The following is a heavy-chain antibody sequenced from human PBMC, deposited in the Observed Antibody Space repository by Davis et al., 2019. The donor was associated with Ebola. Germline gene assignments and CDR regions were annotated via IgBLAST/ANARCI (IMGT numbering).Heavy chain of an antibody. J-gene: IGHJ6*02. CDR1: GFTFSSYW. D-gene: IGHD4-11*01. Sequence: GGSLRLSCAASGFTFSSYWMSWVRQAPGKGLEYVSAISSNGGSTYYANSVKGRFTISRDNSKNTLYLQMGSLRAEDMAVYYCARSSNYGYYYGMDVWGQGTTVTVSS. V-gene: IGHV3-64*01. CDR3: ARSSNYGYYYGMDV. CDR2: ISSNGGST.